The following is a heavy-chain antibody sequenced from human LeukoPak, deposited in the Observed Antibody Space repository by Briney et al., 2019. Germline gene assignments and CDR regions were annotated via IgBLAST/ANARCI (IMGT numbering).Heavy chain of an antibody. V-gene: IGHV1-69*13. J-gene: IGHJ4*02. D-gene: IGHD5-12*01. CDR3: ARDRQSGYEEIDY. CDR1: GYTFTSYG. CDR2: IIPIFGTA. Sequence: SVKVSCKASGYTFTSYGISWVRQAPGQGLEWMGGIIPIFGTANYAQKFQGRVTITADESTSTAYMELSSLRSEDTAVYYCARDRQSGYEEIDYWGQGTLVTVSS.